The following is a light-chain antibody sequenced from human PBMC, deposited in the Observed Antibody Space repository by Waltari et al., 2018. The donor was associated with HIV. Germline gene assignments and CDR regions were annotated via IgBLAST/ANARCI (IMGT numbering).Light chain of an antibody. CDR1: QDISKS. J-gene: IGKJ1*01. Sequence: SGRERQDISKSLSGYQQTPGKAPEVLLYSASRLESGVPSRFSGNGSGTDFTLTISSLQPEDFATFYFQQYYRIPWTFGQGTKVEIK. CDR2: SAS. V-gene: IGKV1-NL1*01. CDR3: QQYYRIPWT.